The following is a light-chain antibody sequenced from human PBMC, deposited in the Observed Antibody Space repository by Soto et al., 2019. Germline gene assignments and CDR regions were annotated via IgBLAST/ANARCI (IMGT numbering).Light chain of an antibody. Sequence: QSALTQPPSASGSLGQSVTMSCTGTSSDVGGYNYVSWYQQHPGKAPKLLIYDVSHRPSGVPDRFSGSKSGNTASLTVSGLQAEDEADYYCSSYAGSNNLVFGTGTKLTVL. CDR3: SSYAGSNNLV. J-gene: IGLJ1*01. V-gene: IGLV2-8*01. CDR2: DVS. CDR1: SSDVGGYNY.